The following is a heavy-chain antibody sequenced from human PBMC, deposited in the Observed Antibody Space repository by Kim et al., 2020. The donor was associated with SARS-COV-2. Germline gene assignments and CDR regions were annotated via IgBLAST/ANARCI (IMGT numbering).Heavy chain of an antibody. V-gene: IGHV5-51*01. D-gene: IGHD1-26*01. CDR3: ARRVGATEKWFDP. J-gene: IGHJ5*02. Sequence: YSPSFEGQVTISADKSISTAYLQWSSLKASDTAMYYCARRVGATEKWFDPWGQGTLVTVSS.